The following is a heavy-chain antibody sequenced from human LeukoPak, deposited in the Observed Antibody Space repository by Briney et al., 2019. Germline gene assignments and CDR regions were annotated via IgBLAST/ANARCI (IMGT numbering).Heavy chain of an antibody. D-gene: IGHD3-22*01. CDR1: GFTFSSYD. Sequence: GGSLRLSCAASGFTFSSYDMTWVRQAPGRGLEWVSSIRDSGGSTDYADSVKGRFTISRDNSKNMLFLQMSSLRAEDTAVYYCARARYDSSGSHAFDVWGQGTMVTVSS. CDR2: IRDSGGST. J-gene: IGHJ3*01. V-gene: IGHV3-23*01. CDR3: ARARYDSSGSHAFDV.